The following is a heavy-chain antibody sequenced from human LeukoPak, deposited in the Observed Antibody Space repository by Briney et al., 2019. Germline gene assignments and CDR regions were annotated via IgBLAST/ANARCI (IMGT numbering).Heavy chain of an antibody. CDR3: ARDPEGYFQH. CDR2: IYSSGNT. V-gene: IGHV3-66*01. J-gene: IGHJ1*01. CDR1: GFTVSSNS. Sequence: GGSLRLSCAASGFTVSSNSMSWVRQAPGMGLEWVSIIYSSGNTYYADSVKGRFTISRDNSKNTLYLQMNSLRADDTAVYYCARDPEGYFQHWGQGTLVTVSS.